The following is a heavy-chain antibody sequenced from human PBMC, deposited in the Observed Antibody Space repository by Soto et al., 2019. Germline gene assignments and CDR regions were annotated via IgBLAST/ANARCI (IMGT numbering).Heavy chain of an antibody. CDR3: ARVDTAMVFVPYYYYGMDV. J-gene: IGHJ6*02. CDR2: ISAYNRNT. CDR1: GYTFTSYG. Sequence: ASVKVSCKAPGYTFTSYGISWVRQAPGQGLEWMGWISAYNRNTNYAQKLQGRVTMTTDTSTSTAYMELRSLRSDDTAVYYCARVDTAMVFVPYYYYGMDVWGQGTTVTVSS. D-gene: IGHD5-18*01. V-gene: IGHV1-18*04.